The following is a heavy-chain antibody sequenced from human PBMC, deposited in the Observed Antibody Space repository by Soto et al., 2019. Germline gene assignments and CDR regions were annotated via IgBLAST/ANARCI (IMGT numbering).Heavy chain of an antibody. V-gene: IGHV3-21*01. CDR3: VRGDDRVD. CDR1: GFTFSSYS. CDR2: ISKSSSLT. Sequence: PGGSLRLSCAASGFTFSSYSMNWVRQAPGMGLEYLASISKSSSLTFYADSVRGRFIISRDNARDSLFLQMYSLRAEDTAVYYCVRGDDRVDWGQGTLVTVSS. J-gene: IGHJ4*02. D-gene: IGHD1-1*01.